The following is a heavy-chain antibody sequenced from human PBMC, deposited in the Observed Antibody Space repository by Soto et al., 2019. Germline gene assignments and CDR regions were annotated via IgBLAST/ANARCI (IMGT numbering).Heavy chain of an antibody. J-gene: IGHJ4*02. Sequence: GGSLRLSCAASGFTFSSYAMSWVRQAPGKGLEWVSAISGSGGSTYYADSAKGRFTISGDNSKNTLYLQMNSLRAEDTAVYYCASLAAMATFDYWGQGTLVTVSS. CDR3: ASLAAMATFDY. CDR2: ISGSGGST. CDR1: GFTFSSYA. D-gene: IGHD5-18*01. V-gene: IGHV3-23*01.